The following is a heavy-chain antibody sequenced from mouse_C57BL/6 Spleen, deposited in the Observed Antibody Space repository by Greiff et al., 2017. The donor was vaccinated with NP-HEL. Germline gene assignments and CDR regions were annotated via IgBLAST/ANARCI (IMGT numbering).Heavy chain of an antibody. CDR3: ARSDGSSYDYAMDY. J-gene: IGHJ4*01. CDR2: IYPGDGDT. V-gene: IGHV1-80*01. D-gene: IGHD1-1*01. Sequence: QVHVKQSGAELVKPGASVKISCKASGYAFSSYWMNWVKQRPGKGLEWIGQIYPGDGDTNYNGKFKGKATLTADKSSSTAYMQLSSLTSEDSAVYFCARSDGSSYDYAMDYWGQGTSVTVSS. CDR1: GYAFSSYW.